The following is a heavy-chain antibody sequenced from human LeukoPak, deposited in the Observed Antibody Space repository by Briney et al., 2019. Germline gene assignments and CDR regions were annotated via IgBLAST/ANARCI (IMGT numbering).Heavy chain of an antibody. Sequence: ASVKVSCKASGYTFTSYGISWVRQAPGQGLEWMGWISAYNGNTNYAQKLQGRVTMTTDTSTSTAYMELRSLRSEDTAVYYCARESIAAAGFDAFDIWGQGTMVTVSS. V-gene: IGHV1-18*01. CDR3: ARESIAAAGFDAFDI. D-gene: IGHD6-13*01. CDR2: ISAYNGNT. CDR1: GYTFTSYG. J-gene: IGHJ3*02.